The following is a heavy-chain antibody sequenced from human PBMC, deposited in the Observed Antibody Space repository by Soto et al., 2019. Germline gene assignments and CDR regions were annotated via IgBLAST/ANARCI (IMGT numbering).Heavy chain of an antibody. CDR1: GFTFSNAW. Sequence: PGGSLRLSCAASGFTFSNAWMSWVRQAPGKGLEWVGRIKSKTAGGTTDYAAPVKGRFTISRDDSKNTLYLQMNSLKTEDTAVYYYTTGTRSGSSDPWSQGTLVTVSS. CDR3: TTGTRSGSSDP. D-gene: IGHD3-10*01. V-gene: IGHV3-15*01. CDR2: IKSKTAGGTT. J-gene: IGHJ5*02.